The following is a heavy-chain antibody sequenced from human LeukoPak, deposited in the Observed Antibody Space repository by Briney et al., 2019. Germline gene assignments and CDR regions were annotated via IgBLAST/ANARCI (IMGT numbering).Heavy chain of an antibody. D-gene: IGHD3-22*01. CDR1: GGSISSGGYY. V-gene: IGHV4-31*03. Sequence: TLSLTCTVSGGSISSGGYYWSWIRQHPGKGLEWIGYIYYSGSTYYNPSLKSRVTISVDTSKNQFSLKLSSVTAADTAVYYCARGRSYYYDSSGYLGYWGQGTLVTVSS. CDR3: ARGRSYYYDSSGYLGY. CDR2: IYYSGST. J-gene: IGHJ4*02.